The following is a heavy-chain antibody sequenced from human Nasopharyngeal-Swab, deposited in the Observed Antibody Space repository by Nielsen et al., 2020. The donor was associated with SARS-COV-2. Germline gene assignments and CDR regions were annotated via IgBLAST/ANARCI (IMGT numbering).Heavy chain of an antibody. CDR1: GYSFTNYW. CDR2: IYPGDSDT. V-gene: IGHV5-51*01. Sequence: GGSLRLSCKGSGYSFTNYWIGWVRQMPGKGLEWMGIIYPGDSDTRYSPSFQGRVTISADKSISTAYLQWSSLKASDTVMYYCARLYEARRYYYYYMDVWGKGTTVTVSS. J-gene: IGHJ6*03. D-gene: IGHD6-6*01. CDR3: ARLYEARRYYYYYMDV.